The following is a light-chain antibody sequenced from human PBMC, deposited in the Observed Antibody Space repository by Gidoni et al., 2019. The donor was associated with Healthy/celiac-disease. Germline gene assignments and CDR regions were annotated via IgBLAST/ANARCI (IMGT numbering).Light chain of an antibody. CDR1: QSISSY. V-gene: IGKV1-39*01. Sequence: DIQMTQSPSSLSASVGDRVTITCRASQSISSYLNWYQQKPEKAPKLLIYAASSLQSGVPSRFSGSGSGTDFTLTISSLQPEDFATYYCQQSYSTSIFTFGPGTKVDIK. J-gene: IGKJ3*01. CDR3: QQSYSTSIFT. CDR2: AAS.